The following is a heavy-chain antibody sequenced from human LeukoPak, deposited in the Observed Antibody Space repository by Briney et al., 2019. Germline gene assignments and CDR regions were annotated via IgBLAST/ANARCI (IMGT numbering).Heavy chain of an antibody. CDR1: GGSISSSSHY. CDR2: INHSGST. J-gene: IGHJ5*02. V-gene: IGHV4-39*01. CDR3: ARHRFRKTSIAAAGNWFDP. D-gene: IGHD6-13*01. Sequence: SETLSLTCTVSGGSISSSSHYWAWIRQPPGKGLEWIGEINHSGSTNYNPSLKSRVTISVDTSKNQFSLKLSSVTAADTAVYYCARHRFRKTSIAAAGNWFDPWGQGTLVTVSS.